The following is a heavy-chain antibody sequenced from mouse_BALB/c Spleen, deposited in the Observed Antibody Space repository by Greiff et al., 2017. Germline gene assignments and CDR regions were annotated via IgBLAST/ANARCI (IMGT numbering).Heavy chain of an antibody. CDR1: GYTFTSYW. V-gene: IGHV1S81*02. CDR2: INPSNGRT. Sequence: QVQLQQPGADLVKPGASVKLCCKASGYTFTSYWMHWVKQRPGQGLEWIGEINPSNGRTNYNEKFKSKATLTVDKSSSTAYMQLSSLTSEDSAVYYCARRDYYRYDDYAMDYWGQGTSVTVSS. D-gene: IGHD2-14*01. J-gene: IGHJ4*01. CDR3: ARRDYYRYDDYAMDY.